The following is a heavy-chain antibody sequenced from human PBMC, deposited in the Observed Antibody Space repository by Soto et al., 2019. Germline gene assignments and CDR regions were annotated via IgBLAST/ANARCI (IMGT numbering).Heavy chain of an antibody. J-gene: IGHJ4*02. CDR2: INSDGSST. V-gene: IGHV3-74*01. CDR3: ARSYFDYGDYSSTNFYY. D-gene: IGHD4-17*01. CDR1: GFTFSSYW. Sequence: PGGSLRLSCAASGFTFSSYWMHWVRQAPGKGLVWVSRINSDGSSTSYADSVKGRFTISRDNAKNTLYLQMNSLRAEDTAVYYCARSYFDYGDYSSTNFYYWGKGSLVTVSS.